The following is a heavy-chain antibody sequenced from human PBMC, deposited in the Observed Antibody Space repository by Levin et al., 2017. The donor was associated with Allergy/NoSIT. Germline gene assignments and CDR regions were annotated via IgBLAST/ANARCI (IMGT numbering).Heavy chain of an antibody. CDR3: AKHLRDSSGYYRYFDY. J-gene: IGHJ4*02. CDR2: ISGSGGST. V-gene: IGHV3-23*01. D-gene: IGHD3-22*01. CDR1: GFTFSSYA. Sequence: GGSLRLSCAASGFTFSSYAMSWVRQAPGKGLEWVSAISGSGGSTYYADSVKGRFTISRDNSKNTLYLQMNSLRAEDTAVYYCAKHLRDSSGYYRYFDYWGQGTLVTVSS.